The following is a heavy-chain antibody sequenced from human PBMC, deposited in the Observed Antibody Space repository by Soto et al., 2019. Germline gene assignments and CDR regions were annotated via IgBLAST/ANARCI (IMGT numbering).Heavy chain of an antibody. CDR1: GDSVSSNSAA. V-gene: IGHV6-1*01. D-gene: IGHD3-3*01. CDR3: ARAPFPITIFGVVSDYYYYYMDV. J-gene: IGHJ6*03. CDR2: TYYRSKWYN. Sequence: KQSQTLSLTCAISGDSVSSNSAAWNWIRQSPSRGLEWLGRTYYRSKWYNDYAVSVKSRITINPDTSKNQFSLQLNSVTPEATAVYYCARAPFPITIFGVVSDYYYYYMDVWGKGTTVTVSS.